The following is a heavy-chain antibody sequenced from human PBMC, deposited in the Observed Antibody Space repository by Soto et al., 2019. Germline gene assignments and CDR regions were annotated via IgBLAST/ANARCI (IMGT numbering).Heavy chain of an antibody. Sequence: SETLSLTCTVSGGSVSSGSYYWSWIRQPPGKGLEWIGYIYYSGSTNYNPSLKSRVTISVDTSKNQFSLKLSSVTAADTAVYYCARAKGIAARPINWFDPWGQGTLVTVSS. CDR3: ARAKGIAARPINWFDP. D-gene: IGHD6-6*01. V-gene: IGHV4-61*01. CDR1: GGSVSSGSYY. CDR2: IYYSGST. J-gene: IGHJ5*02.